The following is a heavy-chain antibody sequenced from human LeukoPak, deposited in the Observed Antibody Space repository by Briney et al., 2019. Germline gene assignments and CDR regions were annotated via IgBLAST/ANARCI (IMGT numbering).Heavy chain of an antibody. V-gene: IGHV1-69-2*01. J-gene: IGHJ4*02. Sequence: ASLKVSSKASGYTFTDYNLHLEQHAPGKRLGWMGHVDPADGETIYAKKCQSRVTITADTSTDTAFIELSSLRSEDPALYYSATPRRAGYLDYWGQGTLVTVSS. CDR3: ATPRRAGYLDY. D-gene: IGHD5-24*01. CDR2: VDPADGET. CDR1: GYTFTDYN.